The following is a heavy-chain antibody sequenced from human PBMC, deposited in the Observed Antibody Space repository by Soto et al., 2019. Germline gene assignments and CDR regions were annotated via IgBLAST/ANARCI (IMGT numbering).Heavy chain of an antibody. CDR1: GLSFSSYG. CDR3: AKDIRGYSYGYFDY. V-gene: IGHV3-30*18. CDR2: ISYDGNNE. D-gene: IGHD5-18*01. Sequence: QVPLAESGGGVVQPGRSLRLSCAASGLSFSSYGMHWVRQAPGKGLEWVAVISYDGNNEYFADSVKGRFTISRDNXMNTLYLQMNSLRPEDTAVYYCAKDIRGYSYGYFDYWGQGTLVTVSS. J-gene: IGHJ4*02.